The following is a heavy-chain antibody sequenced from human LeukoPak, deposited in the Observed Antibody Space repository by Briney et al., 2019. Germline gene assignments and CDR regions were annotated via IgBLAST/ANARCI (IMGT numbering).Heavy chain of an antibody. CDR3: AKGKNTGSYLSHVDY. CDR1: GFTFDDYT. J-gene: IGHJ4*02. CDR2: ITWDGGST. Sequence: GGSLRLSCAASGFTFDDYTMHWVRQAPGRGLEWVSLITWDGGSTYYADSVKGRFTISRDNSKNSLYLQMNSLRTEDTALYYCAKGKNTGSYLSHVDYWGQGTLVTVSS. V-gene: IGHV3-43*01. D-gene: IGHD3-10*01.